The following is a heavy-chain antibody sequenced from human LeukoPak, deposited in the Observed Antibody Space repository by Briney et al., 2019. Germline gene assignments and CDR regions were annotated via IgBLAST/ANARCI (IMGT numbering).Heavy chain of an antibody. D-gene: IGHD5-24*01. J-gene: IGHJ4*02. V-gene: IGHV3-23*01. Sequence: GGSLRLSCAASGFTFSSYAMSWVRQAPGKGLEWVSAISGSGGSTYYADSVKGRFTISRDNAKNLLYLQMNSLRAEDTAVYYCATDRGWLQFDYWGQGTLVTVSS. CDR2: ISGSGGST. CDR3: ATDRGWLQFDY. CDR1: GFTFSSYA.